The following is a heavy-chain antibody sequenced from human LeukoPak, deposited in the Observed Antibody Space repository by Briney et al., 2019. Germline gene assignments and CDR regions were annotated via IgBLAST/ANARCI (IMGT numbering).Heavy chain of an antibody. Sequence: GGSLRLSCAASGFTFSNYGIHWVRQAPGKGLEWVAFIRYDGSDEYYAESVKGRFTISRDNAKNTLYLQMNSLRAEDTAVYYCARGGFSHAFDIWGQGTMVTVSS. J-gene: IGHJ3*02. D-gene: IGHD3-16*01. CDR1: GFTFSNYG. CDR3: ARGGFSHAFDI. CDR2: IRYDGSDE. V-gene: IGHV3-30*02.